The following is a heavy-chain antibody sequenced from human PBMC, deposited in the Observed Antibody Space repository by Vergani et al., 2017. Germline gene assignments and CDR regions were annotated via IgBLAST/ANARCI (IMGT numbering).Heavy chain of an antibody. CDR1: GGTFSSYT. V-gene: IGHV1-69*02. J-gene: IGHJ6*02. CDR2: IIPILGIA. CDR3: AGGGVATLGGSYHYYYGMDV. D-gene: IGHD5-12*01. Sequence: QVQLVQSGAEVKKPGSSVKVSCKASGGTFSSYTISWVRQAPGQGLEWMGRIIPILGIANYAQKFQGRVTITADKSTSTAYMELSSLRSEDTAVYYCAGGGVATLGGSYHYYYGMDVWGQGP.